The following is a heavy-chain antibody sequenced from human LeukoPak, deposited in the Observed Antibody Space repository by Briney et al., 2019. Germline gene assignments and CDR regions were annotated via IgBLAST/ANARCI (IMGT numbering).Heavy chain of an antibody. CDR3: ARALPATAMAFDY. CDR2: IYSGGST. D-gene: IGHD2-2*01. Sequence: GGSPRLSCAASGFTVSSNYMSWVRQAPGKGLEWVSVIYSGGSTYYADSVKGRFTISRDNSKNTLYLQMNSLRAEDTAVYYCARALPATAMAFDYWGQGTLVTVSS. CDR1: GFTVSSNY. V-gene: IGHV3-66*01. J-gene: IGHJ4*02.